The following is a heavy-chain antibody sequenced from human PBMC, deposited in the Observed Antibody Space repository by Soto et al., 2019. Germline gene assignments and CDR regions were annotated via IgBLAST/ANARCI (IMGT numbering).Heavy chain of an antibody. CDR1: GGTFSSYA. D-gene: IGHD6-6*01. V-gene: IGHV1-2*02. Sequence: ASVKVSCKASGGTFSSYAISWVRQAPGQGLEWMGWINPNSGGTNYAQKFQGRVTMTRDTSISTAYMELSRLRFDDTAVYYCARDLGSSSEFFDYWGQGTLVTVSS. CDR3: ARDLGSSSEFFDY. CDR2: INPNSGGT. J-gene: IGHJ4*02.